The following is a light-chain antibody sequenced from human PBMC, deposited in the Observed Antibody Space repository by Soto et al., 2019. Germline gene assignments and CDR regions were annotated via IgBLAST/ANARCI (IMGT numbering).Light chain of an antibody. V-gene: IGKV3-20*01. J-gene: IGKJ1*01. CDR3: QQYDNSPWT. CDR1: QSVSSNF. CDR2: GAS. Sequence: TQSPCSLSLSPGERATLSCRASQSVSSNFLAWYQQTPGQAPRLLIFGASSMDTGIPDRFSGSGSGTDFTLTILSLEPEAFAVYYCQQYDNSPWTFGQGTKVDI.